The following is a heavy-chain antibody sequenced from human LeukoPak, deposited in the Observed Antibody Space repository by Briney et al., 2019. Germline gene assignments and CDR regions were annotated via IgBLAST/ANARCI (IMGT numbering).Heavy chain of an antibody. CDR2: IRSDGINK. CDR3: ARAPPRMYYFDY. Sequence: GGSLRLSCAASGFTFSTYGMHWVRQAPGKGLEWVAFIRSDGINKYYADSVKGRFTISRDNSKNTLYLQMNSLRAEDTAVYYCARAPPRMYYFDYWGQGTLVTVSS. J-gene: IGHJ4*02. CDR1: GFTFSTYG. D-gene: IGHD2/OR15-2a*01. V-gene: IGHV3-30*02.